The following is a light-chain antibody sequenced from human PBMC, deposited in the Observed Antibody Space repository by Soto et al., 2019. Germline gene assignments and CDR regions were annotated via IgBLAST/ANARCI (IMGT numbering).Light chain of an antibody. Sequence: EIVMTQSPATLSVSPGERATLSCRASQRVGSNLAWYQQKPGQAPRLLIYGASTRATGIPARFSGSGSGTEFTLTISSLQSEDFAIYFCQKYNNWPPDRTFGQGTKVEIK. V-gene: IGKV3-15*01. CDR2: GAS. CDR1: QRVGSN. J-gene: IGKJ1*01. CDR3: QKYNNWPPDRT.